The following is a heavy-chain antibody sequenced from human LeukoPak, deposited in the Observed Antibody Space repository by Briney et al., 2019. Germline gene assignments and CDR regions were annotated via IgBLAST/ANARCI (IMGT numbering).Heavy chain of an antibody. J-gene: IGHJ3*02. D-gene: IGHD2-2*01. V-gene: IGHV4-31*03. CDR3: ARSYCSSTSCYAVRAFDI. CDR1: GGSISSGGYY. CDR2: IYYSAST. Sequence: SETLSLTCTVSGGSISSGGYYWSWIRQHPGKGLERIGYIYYSASTYYNPSLKSRVTISVDTSKKQFSLKLNSVTAADTAVYYCARSYCSSTSCYAVRAFDIWGQGTMVTVSS.